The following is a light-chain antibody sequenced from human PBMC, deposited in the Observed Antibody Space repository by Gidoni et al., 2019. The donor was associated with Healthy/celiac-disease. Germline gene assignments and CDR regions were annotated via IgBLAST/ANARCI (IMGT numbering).Light chain of an antibody. CDR2: AAS. V-gene: IGKV1-39*01. J-gene: IGKJ4*01. CDR1: QSISSY. CDR3: QQSYSTPT. Sequence: DIQMTQSPSSLSASVGDRVTITCRASQSISSYLNWYQQKPGKAPKLLIYAASSLQSGVPSRFSGSVSGTDFTLTISSLQPEDFATYYCQQSYSTPTFXGXTKVEIK.